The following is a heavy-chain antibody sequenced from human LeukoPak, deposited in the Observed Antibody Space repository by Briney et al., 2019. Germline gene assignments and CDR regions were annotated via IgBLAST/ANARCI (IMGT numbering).Heavy chain of an antibody. J-gene: IGHJ4*02. CDR1: GFTFSDYY. CDR2: ISSSGSTI. Sequence: GGSLRLSCAASGFTFSDYYMSWTRQAPGKGLEWVSYISSSGSTIYYADSVKGRFTISRDNAKNSLYLQMNSLRAEDTAVYYCARSGTAMVPYYFDYWGQGTLVTVSS. D-gene: IGHD5-18*01. CDR3: ARSGTAMVPYYFDY. V-gene: IGHV3-11*01.